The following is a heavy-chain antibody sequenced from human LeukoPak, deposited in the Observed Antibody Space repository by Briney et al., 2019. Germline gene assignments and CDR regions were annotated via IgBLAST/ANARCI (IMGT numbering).Heavy chain of an antibody. J-gene: IGHJ5*02. D-gene: IGHD3-3*01. V-gene: IGHV3-30-3*01. CDR2: ISYDGSNK. CDR1: GFTFSSYA. CDR3: ARDSLTGDDFWSGYSYNWFDP. Sequence: GGSLRLSCAASGFTFSSYAMHWVRQAPGKGLEWVAVISYDGSNKYYADSVKGRFTISRDNAKNSLYLQMNSLRAEDTAVYYCARDSLTGDDFWSGYSYNWFDPWGQGTLVTVSS.